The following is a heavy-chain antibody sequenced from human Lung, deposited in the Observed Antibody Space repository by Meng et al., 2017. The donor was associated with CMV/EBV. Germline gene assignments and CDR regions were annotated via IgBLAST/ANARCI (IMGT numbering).Heavy chain of an antibody. V-gene: IGHV1-46*01. Sequence: ASXXVSXKASGYTFTNYFMHWVRQGPGQGLEWMGVINTGSGSTNYAQKFQGRVTMTRDTSTSTVYMEVSSLRSEDTAVYYCARDSSGSNYGGYAIWGQGTMVTVSS. D-gene: IGHD1-26*01. J-gene: IGHJ3*02. CDR3: ARDSSGSNYGGYAI. CDR1: GYTFTNYF. CDR2: INTGSGST.